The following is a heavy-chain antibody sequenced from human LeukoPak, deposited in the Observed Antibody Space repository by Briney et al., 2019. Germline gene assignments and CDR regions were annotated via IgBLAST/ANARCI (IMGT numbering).Heavy chain of an antibody. CDR2: IKSKTDGGTT. CDR3: TTDILTGYLLSHNWFDP. J-gene: IGHJ5*02. Sequence: GGYLRLSCAASGCTFSNAWMSWVRQAPGKGLEWVGRIKSKTDGGTTDYAAPVKGRFTISRDDSKNTLYLQMNSLKTEDTAVYYCTTDILTGYLLSHNWFDPWGQGTLVTVSS. V-gene: IGHV3-15*01. D-gene: IGHD3-9*01. CDR1: GCTFSNAW.